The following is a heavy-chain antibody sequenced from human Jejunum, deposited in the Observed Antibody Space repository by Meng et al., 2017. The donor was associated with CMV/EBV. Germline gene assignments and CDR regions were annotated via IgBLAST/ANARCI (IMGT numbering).Heavy chain of an antibody. CDR1: A. V-gene: IGHV3-23*01. D-gene: IGHD2-8*01. Sequence: AMGWVRQAPGKGLEWVSISSNSGGSTYYADSVKGRFTISRDNPRSTLYLQRDTLRAEDTALYYCAKDVTYCTNNCPLLRRGAFDVWGQGTMVTVSS. J-gene: IGHJ3*01. CDR2: SSNSGGST. CDR3: AKDVTYCTNNCPLLRRGAFDV.